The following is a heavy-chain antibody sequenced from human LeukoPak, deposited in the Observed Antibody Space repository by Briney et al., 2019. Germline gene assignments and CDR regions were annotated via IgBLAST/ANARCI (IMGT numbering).Heavy chain of an antibody. CDR2: IYYSGST. V-gene: IGHV4-39*07. CDR1: GGSISSSSYY. D-gene: IGHD3-3*01. Sequence: SETLSLTCTVSGGSISSSSYYWGWIRQPPGKGLEWIGSIYYSGSTYYNPSLKSRVTISVDTSKNKFSLKLSSVTAADTAVYYCARVSYDFWIGNWFDPWGQGTLVTVSS. CDR3: ARVSYDFWIGNWFDP. J-gene: IGHJ5*02.